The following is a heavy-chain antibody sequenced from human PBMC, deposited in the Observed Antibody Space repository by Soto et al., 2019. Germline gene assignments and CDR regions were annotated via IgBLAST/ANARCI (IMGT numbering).Heavy chain of an antibody. CDR1: GYTFTSYA. V-gene: IGHV1-3*01. CDR3: ARDLTDSSGWYWGYFQH. J-gene: IGHJ1*01. Sequence: EASVKVSCKASGYTFTSYAMHWVRQAPGQRLEWMGWINAGNGNTKYSQKFQGRVTITRDTSASTAYMELSSLRSEDTAVYYCARDLTDSSGWYWGYFQHWGQGTLVTVSS. D-gene: IGHD6-19*01. CDR2: INAGNGNT.